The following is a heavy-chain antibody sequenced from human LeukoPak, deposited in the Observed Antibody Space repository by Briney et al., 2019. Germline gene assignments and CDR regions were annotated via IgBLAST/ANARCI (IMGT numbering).Heavy chain of an antibody. J-gene: IGHJ4*02. CDR1: GFTFSSYA. Sequence: GGSLRLSCAASGFTFSSYAMSWVRQAPGKGLEWVSAISGSGGSTYYADSVKGRFTISRDNSKNTLYLQMNSLRAEDTAVYYCANFNLRRCQLLYKDGAYWGQGALVTVSS. CDR2: ISGSGGST. V-gene: IGHV3-23*01. CDR3: ANFNLRRCQLLYKDGAY. D-gene: IGHD2-2*02.